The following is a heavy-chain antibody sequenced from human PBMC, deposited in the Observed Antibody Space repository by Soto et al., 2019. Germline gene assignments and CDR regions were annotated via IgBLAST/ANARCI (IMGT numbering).Heavy chain of an antibody. D-gene: IGHD3-10*01. CDR3: ARAGLRITMVRGVILNDEFDY. J-gene: IGHJ4*02. Sequence: EALSMTSAYYGGCLSGYYWSWIRQPPGKGLEWIGEINHSGSTNYNPSLKSRVTISVDTSKNQFSLKLSSVTAADTAVYYCARAGLRITMVRGVILNDEFDYWGQGTLVTVSS. V-gene: IGHV4-34*01. CDR2: INHSGST. CDR1: GGCLSGYY.